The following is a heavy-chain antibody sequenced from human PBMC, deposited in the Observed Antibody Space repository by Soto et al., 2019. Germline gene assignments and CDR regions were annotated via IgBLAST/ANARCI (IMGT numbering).Heavy chain of an antibody. CDR2: ISPMFGEA. D-gene: IGHD3-10*01. J-gene: IGHJ4*02. CDR3: AREVQVHTPAFVY. V-gene: IGHV1-69*19. CDR1: GGTFNTYA. Sequence: QVQLVQSGAEMQKPGSSVKVSCQSSGGTFNTYAMNWVRQAPGQGPEWMGDISPMFGEANYAPKFQGRVTITADESTGTSYMQLSSLTSEDTALYFCAREVQVHTPAFVYWGQGTLVTVSS.